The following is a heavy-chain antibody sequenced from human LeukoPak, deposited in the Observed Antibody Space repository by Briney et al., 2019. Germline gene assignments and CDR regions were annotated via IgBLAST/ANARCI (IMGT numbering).Heavy chain of an antibody. J-gene: IGHJ4*02. CDR1: GGTFSSYA. CDR3: ARGDVLPGYSAPVGDY. Sequence: GASVKVSCKASGGTFSSYAISWVRQAPGQGLEWMGIINPSGGITTYAQMFQGRLTVTIDTSTRTVYMDLSSLRSEDTAMYYCARGDVLPGYSAPVGDYWGQGTLVTVSS. CDR2: INPSGGIT. D-gene: IGHD3-9*01. V-gene: IGHV1-46*01.